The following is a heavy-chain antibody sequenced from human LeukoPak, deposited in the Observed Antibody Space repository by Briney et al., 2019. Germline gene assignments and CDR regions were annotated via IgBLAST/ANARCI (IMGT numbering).Heavy chain of an antibody. CDR1: GGSISSSSYY. Sequence: SETLSLTCTVSGGSISSSSYYWGWIRQPPGKGLEWIGSIYYSGSTYYNPSLKSRVTISVDTSKNQFSLKLSSVTAADTAVYYCARYCSSTSCPAHYYYGMDVWGQGTTVTVSS. V-gene: IGHV4-39*01. D-gene: IGHD2-2*01. CDR2: IYYSGST. CDR3: ARYCSSTSCPAHYYYGMDV. J-gene: IGHJ6*02.